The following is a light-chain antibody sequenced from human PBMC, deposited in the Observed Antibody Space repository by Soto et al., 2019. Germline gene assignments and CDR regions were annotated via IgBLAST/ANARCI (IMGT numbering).Light chain of an antibody. CDR1: QSVSSN. J-gene: IGKJ5*01. V-gene: IGKV3-15*01. CDR3: QQYNNWIT. CDR2: GAS. Sequence: IMMSQSPATLSVSPGERATLSCRASQSVSSNLAWYQQKPGQAPRLLIYGASTRATGIPARFSGSGSGTEFTLTISSLQSEDFAVYYCQQYNNWITFGQGTRLEIK.